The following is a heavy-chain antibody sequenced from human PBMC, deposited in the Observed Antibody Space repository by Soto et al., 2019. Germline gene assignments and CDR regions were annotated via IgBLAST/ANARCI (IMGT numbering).Heavy chain of an antibody. J-gene: IGHJ4*02. V-gene: IGHV3-30*02. D-gene: IGHD3-3*01. CDR2: ISYDGGKK. Sequence: GGSLRLSCVVSGFTFSSYAMHWVRQAPGKGLEWVAVISYDGGKKYYADSVKGRFIISRDNSDNTLYLQMNSVRDEDTAVYYCAKDLLYYDFWSDYYTFDYWGQGTLVTVSS. CDR3: AKDLLYYDFWSDYYTFDY. CDR1: GFTFSSYA.